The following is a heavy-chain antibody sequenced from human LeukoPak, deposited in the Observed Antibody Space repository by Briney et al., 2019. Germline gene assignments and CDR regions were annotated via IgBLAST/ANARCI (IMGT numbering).Heavy chain of an antibody. CDR1: GDSISSYY. CDR2: ICASGSS. CDR3: ARDRDTYGYPDY. Sequence: SETLSLTCTVSGDSISSYYWIWIRQPAGKGLEYIGRICASGSSSYNPSLKSRVSMSVDTSQNQFSLRLSSVTAADTAVYYCARDRDTYGYPDYWGQGTLVTVSS. V-gene: IGHV4-4*07. D-gene: IGHD5-18*01. J-gene: IGHJ4*02.